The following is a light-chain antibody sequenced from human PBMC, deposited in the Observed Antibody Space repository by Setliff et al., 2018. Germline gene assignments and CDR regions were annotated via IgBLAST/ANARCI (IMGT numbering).Light chain of an antibody. CDR3: NAYTSATTSV. CDR2: VVS. V-gene: IGLV2-14*03. J-gene: IGLJ1*01. CDR1: SSDVGSYDL. Sequence: SVLTQPASVSGSPGQSMTISWSGTSSDVGSYDLASWYQQHPGKAPKLIIYVVSDRPSGVSDRFSGSKSGNTASLTISALQTEDEADYYCNAYTSATTSVFGTGTKVTVL.